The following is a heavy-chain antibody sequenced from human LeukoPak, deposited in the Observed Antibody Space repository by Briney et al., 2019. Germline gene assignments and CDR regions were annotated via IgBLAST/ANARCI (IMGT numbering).Heavy chain of an antibody. V-gene: IGHV1-69*05. CDR1: GGTFSSYA. Sequence: SVKVSCKASGGTFSSYAISWVRQAPGQGLEWMGGIIPIFGTANYAQKFQGRVTITTDESTSTAYMELSSLRSEDTAVYYCARSPSYDFVFDYWGQGTLVTVSS. J-gene: IGHJ4*02. CDR2: IIPIFGTA. CDR3: ARSPSYDFVFDY. D-gene: IGHD3-3*01.